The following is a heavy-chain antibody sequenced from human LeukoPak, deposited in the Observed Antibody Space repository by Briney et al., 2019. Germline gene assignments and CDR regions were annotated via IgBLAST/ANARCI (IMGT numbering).Heavy chain of an antibody. CDR1: GFTFSSYW. CDR3: ARDLTRVLRYFDWLPSFDY. V-gene: IGHV3-74*01. Sequence: GGSLRLSCAASGFTFSSYWMHWVRQAPGKGLVWVSRINSDGSSTSYADSVKGRFTISRDNAKNTLHLQMNSLRAEDTAVYYCARDLTRVLRYFDWLPSFDYWGQGTLVTVSS. J-gene: IGHJ4*02. D-gene: IGHD3-9*01. CDR2: INSDGSST.